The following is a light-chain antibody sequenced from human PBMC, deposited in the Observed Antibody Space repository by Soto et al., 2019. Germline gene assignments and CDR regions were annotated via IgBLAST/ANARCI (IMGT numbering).Light chain of an antibody. V-gene: IGLV1-44*01. CDR2: TNN. CDR3: AAWDGSLMRV. CDR1: SSNIGSNY. Sequence: QSVLTQPPSASGIPGQWVTISCSGSSSNIGSNYVNWYQHLPGTAPQLLLHTNNQRPSGVPDRFSGSKSGTSASVTMSGRQSEDEADDYCAAWDGSLMRVFGTGTKLIVL. J-gene: IGLJ1*01.